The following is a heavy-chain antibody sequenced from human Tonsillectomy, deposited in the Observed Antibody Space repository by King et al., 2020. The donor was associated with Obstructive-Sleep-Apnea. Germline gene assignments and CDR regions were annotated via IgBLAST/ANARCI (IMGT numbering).Heavy chain of an antibody. CDR2: FNLIGGST. Sequence: VQLVESGAEVKKPGASVKVSCKASVYTFTSYYMHWVRQAPGQGLEWMGIFNLIGGSTSYAQKFQGRVTMTRDTSTSTVYMELSSLRSEDTAVYYCASGSGPIDYWGQGTLVTVSS. J-gene: IGHJ4*02. V-gene: IGHV1-46*03. CDR3: ASGSGPIDY. CDR1: VYTFTSYY. D-gene: IGHD2-15*01.